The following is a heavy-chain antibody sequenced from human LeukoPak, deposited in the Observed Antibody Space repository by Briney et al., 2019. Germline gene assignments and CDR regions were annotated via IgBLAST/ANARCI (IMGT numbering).Heavy chain of an antibody. CDR1: GGSMSGYF. J-gene: IGHJ1*01. Sequence: SETLSLTCTVSGGSMSGYFWSWIRQPPGKGLEWIGYIYYSGSTNYNPSLKSRVTISVDTSKNQFSLKLSSVTAADTAVYYCARSITSSWYGDFQHWGQGTLVTASS. D-gene: IGHD6-13*01. CDR3: ARSITSSWYGDFQH. V-gene: IGHV4-59*01. CDR2: IYYSGST.